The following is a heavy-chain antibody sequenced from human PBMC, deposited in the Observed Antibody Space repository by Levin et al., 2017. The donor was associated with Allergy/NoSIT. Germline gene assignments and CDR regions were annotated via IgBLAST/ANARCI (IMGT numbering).Heavy chain of an antibody. CDR2: VFYGGTT. V-gene: IGHV4-59*01. J-gene: IGHJ4*02. CDR3: ARGPMIRGAPPLDN. Sequence: GSLRLSCTVVGAGISIYYWSWIRQPPGKGLEWLGYVFYGGTTSYNSSLQSRVTISVDTSKNQFFLRLTSVTAGDTAIYYCARGPMIRGAPPLDNWGQGILVTVSS. CDR1: GAGISIYY. D-gene: IGHD3-10*01.